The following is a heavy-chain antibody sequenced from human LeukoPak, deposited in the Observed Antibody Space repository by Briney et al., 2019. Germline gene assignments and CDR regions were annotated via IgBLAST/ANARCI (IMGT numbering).Heavy chain of an antibody. CDR2: ILYDGNNK. CDR3: AEDRLFGSGLNGPHYYYGMDV. CDR1: DFSFSNYG. Sequence: SGGSLRLSCAASDFSFSNYGMHWVRQAPGKGLEWVAVILYDGNNKHYAESVKGRFTISRDNSNNMLYLQMNSLRPEDTAVYYCAEDRLFGSGLNGPHYYYGMDVWGQGTTVTVSS. D-gene: IGHD1-26*01. J-gene: IGHJ6*02. V-gene: IGHV3-30*18.